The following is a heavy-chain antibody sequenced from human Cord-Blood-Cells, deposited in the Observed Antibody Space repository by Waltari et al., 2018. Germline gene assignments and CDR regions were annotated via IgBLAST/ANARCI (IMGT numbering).Heavy chain of an antibody. CDR1: GGTFSSYA. Sequence: QVQLVQSGAEVKKPGSSVKVSCKASGGTFSSYAISWVRQAPGQGLEWMGGINPILVTANYAQKCQGRVTITADESTSTAYMELSSLRSEDTAVYYCARDLLKSSSWYYFDYWGQGTLVTVSS. CDR2: INPILVTA. CDR3: ARDLLKSSSWYYFDY. J-gene: IGHJ4*02. V-gene: IGHV1-69*12. D-gene: IGHD6-13*01.